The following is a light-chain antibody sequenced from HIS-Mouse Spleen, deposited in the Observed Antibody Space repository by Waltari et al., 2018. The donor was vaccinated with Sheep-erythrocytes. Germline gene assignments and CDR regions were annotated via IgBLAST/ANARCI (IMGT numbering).Light chain of an antibody. V-gene: IGLV3-1*01. CDR3: QAWDSSTAWV. CDR1: KLGDKY. CDR2: QDS. Sequence: SYELTQPPSVSVSPGQTASITCSGDKLGDKYACWYQQKPGQSPVLVNYQDSKRPSGTPGRFSGSTSGNTATLTIRGTQAMDEADYYCQAWDSSTAWVFGGGTKLTVL. J-gene: IGLJ3*02.